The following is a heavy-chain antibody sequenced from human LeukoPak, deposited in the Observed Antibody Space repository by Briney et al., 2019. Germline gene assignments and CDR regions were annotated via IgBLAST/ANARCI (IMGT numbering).Heavy chain of an antibody. D-gene: IGHD6-13*01. Sequence: GGSLRLSCAAAGLTFSSYDMYWVRQAPGKGLEWVSYISSSGTTIYYADSVEGRFTISRDNAKNSVYLQMNSLRAEDTAVYYCVPPAAGLHRTISTEYFQQWGQGTLVTVSS. CDR1: GLTFSSYD. J-gene: IGHJ1*01. CDR2: ISSSGTTI. CDR3: VPPAAGLHRTISTEYFQQ. V-gene: IGHV3-48*03.